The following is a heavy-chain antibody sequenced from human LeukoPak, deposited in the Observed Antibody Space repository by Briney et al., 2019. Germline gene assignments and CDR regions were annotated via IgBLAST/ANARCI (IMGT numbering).Heavy chain of an antibody. CDR2: ISYDGSNK. D-gene: IGHD5-18*01. Sequence: GGSLRLSCAASGFTFSSYAMHWVRQAPGKGLEWVAVISYDGSNKYYADSVKGRFTIPRDNSKNTLYLQMNSLRAEDTAVYYCARWIQLLSAFDYWGQGTLVTVSS. CDR1: GFTFSSYA. CDR3: ARWIQLLSAFDY. V-gene: IGHV3-30*04. J-gene: IGHJ4*02.